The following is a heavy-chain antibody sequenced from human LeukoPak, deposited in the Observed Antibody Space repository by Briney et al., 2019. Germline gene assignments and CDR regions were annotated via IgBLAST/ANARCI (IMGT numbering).Heavy chain of an antibody. CDR1: GFTVSSNY. CDR2: IYSGGST. CDR3: ARDLSMVRGGDYFDY. J-gene: IGHJ4*02. Sequence: GGSLRLSCAASGFTVSSNYMSWVRQAPGKGLEWVSVIYSGGSTYYADSVKGRFTISRDNSKNTLYLQMNSLRAEDTAVYYCARDLSMVRGGDYFDYWGQGTLVTVSS. V-gene: IGHV3-66*01. D-gene: IGHD3-10*01.